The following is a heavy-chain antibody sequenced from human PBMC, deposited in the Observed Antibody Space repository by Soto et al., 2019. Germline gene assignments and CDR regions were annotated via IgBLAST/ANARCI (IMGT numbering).Heavy chain of an antibody. D-gene: IGHD3-22*01. Sequence: PGGSLRIACAASGFTFSSYSMNWVRQAQGKGLEWVSSISSSDSYIYYADSVKGRFTISRDNAKNSLSLQMNNLRAEDTAVYYCARGNAEYHDSSGYFDYWGPATLVTVS. V-gene: IGHV3-21*01. J-gene: IGHJ4*02. CDR1: GFTFSSYS. CDR3: ARGNAEYHDSSGYFDY. CDR2: ISSSDSYI.